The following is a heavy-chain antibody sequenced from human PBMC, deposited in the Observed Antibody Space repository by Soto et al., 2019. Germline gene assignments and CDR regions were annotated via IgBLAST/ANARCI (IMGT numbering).Heavy chain of an antibody. J-gene: IGHJ4*02. CDR1: GFTFSSYE. CDR2: ISSSGSTI. D-gene: IGHD7-27*01. CDR3: VRDLLGSGGHFDY. Sequence: PGGSLRLSCAASGFTFSSYEMNWVRQAPGKGLEWVSYISSSGSTIYYADSVKGRFTISRDNAKNSLYLQMNSLRAEDTAVYHCVRDLLGSGGHFDYWGQGTPVTV. V-gene: IGHV3-48*03.